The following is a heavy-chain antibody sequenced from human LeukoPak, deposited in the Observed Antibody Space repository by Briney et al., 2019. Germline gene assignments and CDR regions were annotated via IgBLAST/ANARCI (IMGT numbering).Heavy chain of an antibody. J-gene: IGHJ6*02. CDR1: GYTFTSYG. D-gene: IGHD1-26*01. CDR2: ISTYNGNT. V-gene: IGHV1-18*01. Sequence: RASVKVSCKASGYTFTSYGISWVRQAPGQGLEWMGWISTYNGNTNYAQKLQGRVTMTTDTSTGTAYMELRSLGSDDTAIYYCARDLMTTQRSFYYVMDVWGLGTTVTVSS. CDR3: ARDLMTTQRSFYYVMDV.